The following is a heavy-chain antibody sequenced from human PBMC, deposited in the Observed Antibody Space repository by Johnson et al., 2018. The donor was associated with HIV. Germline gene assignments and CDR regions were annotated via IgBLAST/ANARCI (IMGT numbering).Heavy chain of an antibody. CDR1: GFTFSYYG. Sequence: QVQLVESGGGVVQPGRSLRLSCAASGFTFSYYGIHWVRQAPGKGLEWVAVISYAGSDKYYSDSVKGRFTISRDNSKNTLYLQMNSLRTEDTAVYYCARDHPTPGARVHVFDLWGQGTMVTVSS. CDR2: ISYAGSDK. D-gene: IGHD2-15*01. J-gene: IGHJ3*01. V-gene: IGHV3-30*03. CDR3: ARDHPTPGARVHVFDL.